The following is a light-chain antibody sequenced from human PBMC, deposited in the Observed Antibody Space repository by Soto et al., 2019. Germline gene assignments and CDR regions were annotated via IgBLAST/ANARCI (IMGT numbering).Light chain of an antibody. Sequence: QSVLPQPASVSGSPGQSITISCTGTSSDVGGYNLVSWYQQHPDKAPKLMIYDVTNRPSGVSNRFSGSKSGNTASLTISGLQAEDEADYYCSSYTSISTYVFGTGTKVTVL. CDR1: SSDVGGYNL. CDR3: SSYTSISTYV. CDR2: DVT. J-gene: IGLJ1*01. V-gene: IGLV2-14*01.